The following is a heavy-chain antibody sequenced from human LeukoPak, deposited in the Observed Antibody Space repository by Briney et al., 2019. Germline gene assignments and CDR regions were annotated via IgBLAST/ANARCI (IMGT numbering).Heavy chain of an antibody. CDR2: ISYDGSNK. D-gene: IGHD6-13*01. V-gene: IGHV3-30-3*01. CDR3: ARDKRMYAIAAADPPPPLWY. J-gene: IGHJ4*02. Sequence: QPGGSLRLSCAASGFTFSSYAMHWVRQAPGKGLEWVAVISYDGSNKYYADSVKGRFTISRDNSKNTLYLQMNSLRAEDTAVYYCARDKRMYAIAAADPPPPLWYWGQGTLVTVSS. CDR1: GFTFSSYA.